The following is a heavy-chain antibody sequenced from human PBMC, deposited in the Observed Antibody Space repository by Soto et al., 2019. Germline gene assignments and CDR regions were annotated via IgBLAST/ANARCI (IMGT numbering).Heavy chain of an antibody. J-gene: IGHJ6*02. D-gene: IGHD6-13*01. V-gene: IGHV4-31*03. CDR3: ARDLPIPYSSSWYVSGGYYYYGMDV. CDR2: IYYSGST. CDR1: GGSISSGGYY. Sequence: SETLSLTCTVSGGSISSGGYYWSWIRQHPGKGLEWIGYIYYSGSTYYNPSLKSRVTISVDTSKNQFSLKLSSVTAADTAVYYCARDLPIPYSSSWYVSGGYYYYGMDVWGQGTTVTVSS.